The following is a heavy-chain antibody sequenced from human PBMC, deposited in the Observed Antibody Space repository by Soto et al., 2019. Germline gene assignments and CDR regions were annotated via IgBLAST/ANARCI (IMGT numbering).Heavy chain of an antibody. J-gene: IGHJ4*02. CDR3: ARTTYDFWIDY. D-gene: IGHD3-3*01. V-gene: IGHV4-39*01. CDR2: IYYSGST. Sequence: SETLSLTCTVSGGSISSSSYYWGWIRQPPGKGLEWIGSIYYSGSTYYNPSLKSRVTISVDTSKNQFSLKLSSVTAADTAVYYCARTTYDFWIDYWGQGTLVTVSS. CDR1: GGSISSSSYY.